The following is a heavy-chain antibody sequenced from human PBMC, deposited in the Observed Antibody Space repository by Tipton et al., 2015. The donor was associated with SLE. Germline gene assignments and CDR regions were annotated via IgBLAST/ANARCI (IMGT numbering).Heavy chain of an antibody. D-gene: IGHD3-22*01. J-gene: IGHJ4*02. CDR3: ARNLGDPYYYDSNGFDY. CDR2: IFYRGAT. Sequence: LRLSCTVSGDSISSESHYWVWIRQSPGKGLERIGSIFYRGATYYNPSLKSRVTISVDTSKNQFSLRLTSLTAADTAVYYCARNLGDPYYYDSNGFDYWGQGALVTVSS. CDR1: GDSISSESHY. V-gene: IGHV4-39*07.